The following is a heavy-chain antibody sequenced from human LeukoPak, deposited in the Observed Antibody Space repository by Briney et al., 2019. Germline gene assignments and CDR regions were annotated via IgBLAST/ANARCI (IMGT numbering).Heavy chain of an antibody. CDR2: IIPIFGTA. CDR1: GGTFSSYA. V-gene: IGHV1-69*13. D-gene: IGHD3-10*01. Sequence: ASVKVSCKASGGTFSSYAISWVRQAPGQGLEWMGGIIPIFGTANYAQKLQGRVTITADESTSTAYMELSSLRSEDTAVYYCASRGIEELPYRAVDYWGQGTLVTVSS. J-gene: IGHJ4*02. CDR3: ASRGIEELPYRAVDY.